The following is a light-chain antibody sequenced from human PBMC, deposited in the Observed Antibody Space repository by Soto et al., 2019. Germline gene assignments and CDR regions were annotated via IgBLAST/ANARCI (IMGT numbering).Light chain of an antibody. CDR2: DNN. CDR1: SSNIGTNY. CDR3: ATWDDSLPGAV. J-gene: IGLJ2*01. V-gene: IGLV1-51*01. Sequence: QSALTQPPSVSAAPGQKVTISCSGSSSNIGTNYVSWYQQLPGTVPTLLIYDNNKRPSGIPDRFSASKSGTSATLDITGLQIGDEADYYCATWDDSLPGAVFGGGTKVTVL.